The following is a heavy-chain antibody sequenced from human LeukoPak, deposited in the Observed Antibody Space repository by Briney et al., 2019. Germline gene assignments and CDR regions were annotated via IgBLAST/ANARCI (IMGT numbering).Heavy chain of an antibody. D-gene: IGHD2/OR15-2a*01. CDR1: GGSISSGDYY. J-gene: IGHJ4*02. CDR2: IYYSGST. CDR3: ARFVMFGEVDY. Sequence: SETLSLTCTVSGGSISSGDYYWSWIRQPPGKGLEWIGYIYYSGSTYYNPSLKSRVTISVDTSKNQFSLKLSSVTAADTAVYYCARFVMFGEVDYWGLGTLVTVSS. V-gene: IGHV4-30-4*08.